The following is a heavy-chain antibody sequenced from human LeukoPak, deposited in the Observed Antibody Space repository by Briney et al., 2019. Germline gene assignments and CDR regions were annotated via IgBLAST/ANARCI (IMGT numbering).Heavy chain of an antibody. Sequence: SGTLSLTCGVSGGFIINGKWWSWVRQPPGKGLEWIGEISHSGSPNYNPSLKGRLTISVDTAKNQFSLKLSSVTAADTAVYYCARDSIAGYSLSWWGQGTLVTVSS. J-gene: IGHJ4*02. CDR1: GGFIINGKW. CDR2: ISHSGSP. V-gene: IGHV4-4*02. D-gene: IGHD3-9*01. CDR3: ARDSIAGYSLSW.